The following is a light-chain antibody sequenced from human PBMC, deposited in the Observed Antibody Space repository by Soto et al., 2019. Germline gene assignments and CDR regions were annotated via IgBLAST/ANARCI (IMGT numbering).Light chain of an antibody. CDR3: ETWDSNSWV. V-gene: IGLV4-60*03. CDR1: SGHSSYI. CDR2: LEGSGSY. J-gene: IGLJ3*02. Sequence: QPVLTQSSSASASLGSSVNLTCTLSSGHSSYIIAWHQQQPGKAPRYLMKLEGSGSYNKGSGVPDRFSGSSSGADRYLTISNLQSEDEADYYCETWDSNSWVFGGGTKVTVL.